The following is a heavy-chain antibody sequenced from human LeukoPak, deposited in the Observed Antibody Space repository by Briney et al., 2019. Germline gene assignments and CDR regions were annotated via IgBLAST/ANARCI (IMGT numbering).Heavy chain of an antibody. J-gene: IGHJ4*02. V-gene: IGHV4-4*09. CDR2: NYGSGRP. Sequence: SETLSLTCTVSGVSINSHYLNWIRQPPGKGLEWIGYNYGSGRPNYTPSLKSRVTMSVDPSKSQFSLNLKSLTAADTAVYYCVVSPNQDFYDYWGQGPLVTVSS. CDR3: VVSPNQDFYDY. CDR1: GVSINSHY.